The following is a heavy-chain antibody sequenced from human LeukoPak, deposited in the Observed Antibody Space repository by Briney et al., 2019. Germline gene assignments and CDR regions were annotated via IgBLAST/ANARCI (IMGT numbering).Heavy chain of an antibody. CDR1: GVNFRDYA. J-gene: IGHJ4*02. V-gene: IGHV3-73*01. D-gene: IGHD3-22*01. CDR3: IGQSYYENSGYSYPDY. CDR2: IRSKTDTYAT. Sequence: PGGSLRLSCVVSGVNFRDYAIHWVRQASGKGLEWNCRIRSKTDTYATAYAASVKGRFTISRDDSQNTAYLQMTSLTTEDTAVYYCIGQSYYENSGYSYPDYWGQGTLVTVSS.